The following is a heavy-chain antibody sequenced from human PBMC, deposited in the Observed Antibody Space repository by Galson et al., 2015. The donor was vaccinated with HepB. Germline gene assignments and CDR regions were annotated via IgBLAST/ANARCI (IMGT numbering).Heavy chain of an antibody. Sequence: CAISGDSVSSNSAAWNWIRQSPSRGLEWLGRTYYRSKWYTDYAVSVQGRITINPDTSKNQVSLQLNSVTPEDTAVYYCASDLGGPRGSRWLYDAFDIWGQGTMVTVSS. D-gene: IGHD6-13*01. CDR1: GDSVSSNSAA. J-gene: IGHJ3*02. V-gene: IGHV6-1*01. CDR3: ASDLGGPRGSRWLYDAFDI. CDR2: TYYRSKWYT.